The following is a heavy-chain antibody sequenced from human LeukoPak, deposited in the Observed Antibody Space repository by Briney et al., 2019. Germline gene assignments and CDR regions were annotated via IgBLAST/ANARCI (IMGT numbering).Heavy chain of an antibody. CDR1: GFTSSAYD. CDR2: SGTVGDT. V-gene: IGHV3-13*04. D-gene: IGHD2-2*01. CDR3: VRAAMPYIINGRRFDY. Sequence: GGSLRLSCAASGFTSSAYDMHWVRQITGGGLEWVSTSGTVGDTFYSDSVKGRFTISRENAKNSVHLQMNSLRVEDSAIYFCVRAAMPYIINGRRFDYWGQGTLVTVSS. J-gene: IGHJ4*02.